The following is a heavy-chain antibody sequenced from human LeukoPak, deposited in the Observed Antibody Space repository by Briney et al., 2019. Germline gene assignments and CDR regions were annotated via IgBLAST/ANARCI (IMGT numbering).Heavy chain of an antibody. CDR1: GFTFRDCA. V-gene: IGHV3-23*01. CDR2: IGSDDNK. Sequence: GGSLRLSCAASGFTFRDCAMTWVRQAPGKGLEWVSSIGSDDNKHYSESVKGRFAISRDNSKNTLFLQMSSLRAEDTAVYYCAKDLHYYVAMDVGGQGTTVTVSS. J-gene: IGHJ6*02. CDR3: AKDLHYYVAMDV. D-gene: IGHD3-10*02.